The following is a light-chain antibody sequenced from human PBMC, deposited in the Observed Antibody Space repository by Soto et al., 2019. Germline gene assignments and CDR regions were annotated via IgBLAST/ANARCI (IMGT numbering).Light chain of an antibody. CDR2: EVS. CDR3: CSYAGSNNFVV. J-gene: IGLJ2*01. V-gene: IGLV2-8*01. CDR1: SSDVGGYNY. Sequence: QSVLTQPPSASGSPGQAVTISCTGTSSDVGGYNYVSWYQQHPGKAPKHMVYEVSKRPSGVPDRFSGSKSGNTASLTVSGLQAEDEADYYCCSYAGSNNFVVFGGGTKVTVL.